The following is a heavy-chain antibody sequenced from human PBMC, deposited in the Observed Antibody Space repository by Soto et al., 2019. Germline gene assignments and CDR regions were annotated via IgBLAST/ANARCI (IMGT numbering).Heavy chain of an antibody. Sequence: KPSETLSLTCTFSGGSISSGDYYWSWIRQPPGKGLEWIGYIYYSGSTYYNPSLKSRVTISVDTSKNQFSLKLSSVTAADTAVYYCARGPEYSSSPTLYYFDYWGQGTLVTVSS. CDR2: IYYSGST. J-gene: IGHJ4*02. CDR3: ARGPEYSSSPTLYYFDY. V-gene: IGHV4-30-4*01. D-gene: IGHD6-6*01. CDR1: GGSISSGDYY.